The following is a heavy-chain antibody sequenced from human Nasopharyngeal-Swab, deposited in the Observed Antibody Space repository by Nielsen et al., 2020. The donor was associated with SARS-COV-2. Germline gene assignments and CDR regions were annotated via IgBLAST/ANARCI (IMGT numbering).Heavy chain of an antibody. D-gene: IGHD6-13*01. CDR1: GFTFSNYV. CDR3: AKKRPGYYGMDV. Sequence: GESLKISCAASGFTFSNYVLSWVRLAPGKRLEWVSTISVNGANTYYADSAKGRFTISRDNSQDTVHLQMNSLRVEDTAIYYCAKKRPGYYGMDVWGQGTTVTVYS. J-gene: IGHJ6*02. CDR2: ISVNGANT. V-gene: IGHV3-23*01.